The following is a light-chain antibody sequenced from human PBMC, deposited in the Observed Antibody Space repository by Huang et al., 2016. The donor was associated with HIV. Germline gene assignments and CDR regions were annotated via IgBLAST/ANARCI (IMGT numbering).Light chain of an antibody. CDR2: DAS. CDR1: QGIDKY. Sequence: DIQMTQSPSSLSASVGARVTITCQASQGIDKYLNWYQQKPGKAPTLLIFDASTLEKGVPSRFSGSGSGTDFTFTISSLQPEDSAFYYCQQYDSLPFTFGPGTRVGFK. J-gene: IGKJ3*01. V-gene: IGKV1-33*01. CDR3: QQYDSLPFT.